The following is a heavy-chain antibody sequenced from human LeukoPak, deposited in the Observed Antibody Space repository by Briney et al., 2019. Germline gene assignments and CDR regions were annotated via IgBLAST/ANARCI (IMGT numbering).Heavy chain of an antibody. CDR2: IHRDGRT. V-gene: IGHV4-4*02. CDR3: GKTDIYFNPIDY. Sequence: SETLSLTCAVYGVSISSSEWWIWVRQPPGQGLEWIGEIHRDGRTRYNPSLKSRVTMSMDYSKNQFSLSVTSVTAADTAIYYCGKTDIYFNPIDYWGPGSLVTVSS. D-gene: IGHD3-9*01. J-gene: IGHJ4*02. CDR1: GVSISSSEW.